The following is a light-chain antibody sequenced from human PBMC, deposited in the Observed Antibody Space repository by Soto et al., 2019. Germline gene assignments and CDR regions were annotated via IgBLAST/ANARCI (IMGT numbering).Light chain of an antibody. CDR3: QHFGDSLWT. V-gene: IGKV3-20*01. Sequence: IVVSQSPGTLSLSPGERATLSCRASQSVSSSYLAWYQQKSGQAPRLLMYGASSRAIHTPDRFSGTGSGTDFTLTISGLEPEDFAVYYCQHFGDSLWTFGQGTKVDIK. CDR1: QSVSSSY. CDR2: GAS. J-gene: IGKJ1*01.